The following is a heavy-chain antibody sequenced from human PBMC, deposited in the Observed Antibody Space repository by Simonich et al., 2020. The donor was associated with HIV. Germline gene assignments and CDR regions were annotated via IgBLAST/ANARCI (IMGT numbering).Heavy chain of an antibody. CDR3: AKDKGAYYGSGSPVY. D-gene: IGHD3-10*01. V-gene: IGHV3-9*01. CDR1: GFTFDDYA. CDR2: ISWNSGSI. Sequence: EVQLVESGGGLVQPGRSLRLSCAASGFTFDDYAMHWVRQAPGNGREWASGISWNSGSIGYADSVKGRFTISRDNAKNSLYLQMNSLRAEDTALYYCAKDKGAYYGSGSPVYWGQGTLVTVSS. J-gene: IGHJ4*02.